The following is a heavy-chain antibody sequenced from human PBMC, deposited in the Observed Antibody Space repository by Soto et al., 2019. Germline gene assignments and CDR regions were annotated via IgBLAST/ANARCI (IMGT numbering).Heavy chain of an antibody. CDR1: GFSLSTTGVG. CDR2: IYWDDDK. Sequence: QITLKESGPTLVKPTQTLTLTCTFSGFSLSTTGVGVGWIRQPPGKALEWLALIYWDDDKRYNPSLKSRLTITKDTSKNQVVLTMTHMDPVDTVTYYCVQSRCGGDCLQSYSSHSYYGLDVWGQGTTVTVSS. CDR3: VQSRCGGDCLQSYSSHSYYGLDV. V-gene: IGHV2-5*02. J-gene: IGHJ6*02. D-gene: IGHD2-21*01.